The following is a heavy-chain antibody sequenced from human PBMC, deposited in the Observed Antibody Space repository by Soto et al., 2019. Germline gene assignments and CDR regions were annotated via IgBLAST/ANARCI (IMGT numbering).Heavy chain of an antibody. CDR3: AREGGYSYGFDY. CDR1: GYTFTSYD. CDR2: VNPNSGNT. J-gene: IGHJ4*02. Sequence: QVQLVQSGAEVKKPGASVKVSCKASGYTFTSYDINWVRQATGQGLEWMGWVNPNSGNTGYAQKFQGRGTMSRTTSISKAYMELSRLRSEDTAVYYCAREGGYSYGFDYWGQGTLVTVSS. D-gene: IGHD5-18*01. V-gene: IGHV1-8*01.